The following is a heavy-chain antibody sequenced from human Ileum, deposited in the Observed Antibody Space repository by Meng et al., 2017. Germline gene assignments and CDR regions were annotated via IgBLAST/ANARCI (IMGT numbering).Heavy chain of an antibody. Sequence: QVQLQESGPGLVKPSQTLSLTCTVSGGSITSGDYYWSWIRQPPGKGLEWIGYIFYTGATYSNPSLKSRVTVSLDTSKSQFSLKLSSVTAADTAIYYCVSERRRSYFFDYWGQGTLVTVSS. CDR2: IFYTGAT. CDR3: VSERRRSYFFDY. CDR1: GGSITSGDYY. V-gene: IGHV4-30-4*01. J-gene: IGHJ4*02.